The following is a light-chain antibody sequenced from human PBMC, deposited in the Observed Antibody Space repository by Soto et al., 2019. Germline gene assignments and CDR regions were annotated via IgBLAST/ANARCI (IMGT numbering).Light chain of an antibody. Sequence: DVQMTQSPSSLSAAVGDRVTITCRASRAIDTFLAWYQQKPGKAPDLLIYDASTLQPGVPSRFSGSGSGTDFTLTISSLQPEDVATYYCQAYNSVLWTFRQGTRVE. CDR3: QAYNSVLWT. CDR1: RAIDTF. CDR2: DAS. V-gene: IGKV1-27*01. J-gene: IGKJ1*01.